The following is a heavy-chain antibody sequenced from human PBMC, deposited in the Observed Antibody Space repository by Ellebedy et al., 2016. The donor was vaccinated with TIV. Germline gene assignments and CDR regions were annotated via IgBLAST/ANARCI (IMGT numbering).Heavy chain of an antibody. CDR2: ISGNTKYI. D-gene: IGHD6-25*01. J-gene: IGHJ5*02. V-gene: IGHV3-21*03. CDR3: ARPGGQSSDRKGS. Sequence: GESLKISCEASGFAFSTYSMIWVRQAPGKGLEWVSSISGNTKYIYYADSVKGRFPISRDNARNSLSLEMKSLRAEDTGVYYCARPGGQSSDRKGSWGQGTMVTVSS. CDR1: GFAFSTYS.